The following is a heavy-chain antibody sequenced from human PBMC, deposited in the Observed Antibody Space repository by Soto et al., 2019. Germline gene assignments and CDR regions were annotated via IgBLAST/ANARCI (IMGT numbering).Heavy chain of an antibody. D-gene: IGHD1-26*01. Sequence: QVQLQESGPGLVKPSETLSLTCTVSGASISSYYWSWIRQPPGKGLEWIGYIYYSGSTNYNPSLKSRVPISVDTAKNPVSLKLRSVTAADTAVYFWARDRVIVRDRGDKYYYGMDVWGQGTTVTVSS. CDR3: ARDRVIVRDRGDKYYYGMDV. V-gene: IGHV4-59*01. J-gene: IGHJ6*02. CDR2: IYYSGST. CDR1: GASISSYY.